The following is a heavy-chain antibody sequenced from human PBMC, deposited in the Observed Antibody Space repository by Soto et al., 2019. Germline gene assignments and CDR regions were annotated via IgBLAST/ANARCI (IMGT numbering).Heavy chain of an antibody. Sequence: GASVKVSCKALGGTFDSYAVSWVRQAPGQGLEWVGGTTPIFRAADYAQKFQGRITITADLSTSTSYMELTSLRSDDTAVYYCARDPRITLIRSYSSLAVWGQGTTVTVSS. D-gene: IGHD3-10*01. V-gene: IGHV1-69*13. CDR1: GGTFDSYA. J-gene: IGHJ6*02. CDR2: TTPIFRAA. CDR3: ARDPRITLIRSYSSLAV.